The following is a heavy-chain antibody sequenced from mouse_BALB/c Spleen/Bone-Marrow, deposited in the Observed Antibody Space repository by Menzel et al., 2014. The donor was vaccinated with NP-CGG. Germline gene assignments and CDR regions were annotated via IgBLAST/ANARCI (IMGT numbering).Heavy chain of an antibody. J-gene: IGHJ2*01. Sequence: VQLQQSGAELVKPGASVKLSCTASGFNVKDTYIHWVKQRPEQGLEWIGRIDPANGNTKYDPKFQGKATITADTSSNTAYLQLSSRTSEDTAVYYCASYVYGYYFDYWGQGTTLTVSS. CDR3: ASYVYGYYFDY. D-gene: IGHD2-2*01. CDR2: IDPANGNT. CDR1: GFNVKDTY. V-gene: IGHV14-3*02.